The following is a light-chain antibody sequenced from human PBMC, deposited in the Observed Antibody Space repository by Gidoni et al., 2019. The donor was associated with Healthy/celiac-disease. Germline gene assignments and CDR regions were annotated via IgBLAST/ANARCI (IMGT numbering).Light chain of an antibody. Sequence: DIQMTQSPSSLSASVGDRVTITCRASQGISNYLAWYQQKAGKVHKLMIYAGSSLQSGVPSRFSGSGSGTDFTLTISRLQPEDVANYYGQKYNSAVRRFGQGTKVEIK. V-gene: IGKV1-27*01. CDR1: QGISNY. CDR2: AGS. J-gene: IGKJ1*01. CDR3: QKYNSAVRR.